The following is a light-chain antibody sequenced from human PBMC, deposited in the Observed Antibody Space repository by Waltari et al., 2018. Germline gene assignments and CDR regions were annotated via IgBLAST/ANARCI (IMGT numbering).Light chain of an antibody. J-gene: IGLJ1*01. CDR1: NIGSKN. V-gene: IGLV3-21*02. CDR2: DDG. CDR3: QVWDSGSDHYV. Sequence: SYVLTQPPSVSVAPGQTARISCDGNNIGSKNVHWYQQKPGQAPVLVVDDDGDRPSGIPERFSGSNSGNTATLTISRVDAGDEADDYCQVWDSGSDHYVFGTVTKVTVL.